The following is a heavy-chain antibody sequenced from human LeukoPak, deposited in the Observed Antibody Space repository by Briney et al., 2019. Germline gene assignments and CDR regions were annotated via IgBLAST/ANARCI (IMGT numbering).Heavy chain of an antibody. V-gene: IGHV2-70*11. Sequence: TLSLTCTVSGGSISSSSYYWGWIRQPPGKALEWLARIDWDDDKYYSTSLKTRLTISKDTSKNQVVLTMTNMDPVDTATYYCARAHCYDSSGNDYWGQGALVTVSS. J-gene: IGHJ4*02. CDR3: ARAHCYDSSGNDY. D-gene: IGHD3-22*01. CDR1: GGSISSSSYY. CDR2: IDWDDDK.